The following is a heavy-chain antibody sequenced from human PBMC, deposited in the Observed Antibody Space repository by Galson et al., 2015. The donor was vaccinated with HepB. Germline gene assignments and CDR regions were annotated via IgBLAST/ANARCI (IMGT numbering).Heavy chain of an antibody. CDR3: ARDRVVVRGLDAFDI. V-gene: IGHV3-30-3*01. Sequence: SLRLSCAASGFTFSSYAMHWVRQAPGKGLEWVAVISYDGSNKYYADSVKGRFTISRDNSKNTLYLQMNSLRAEDTAVYYCARDRVVVRGLDAFDIWGQGTMVTVSS. J-gene: IGHJ3*02. CDR2: ISYDGSNK. D-gene: IGHD2-15*01. CDR1: GFTFSSYA.